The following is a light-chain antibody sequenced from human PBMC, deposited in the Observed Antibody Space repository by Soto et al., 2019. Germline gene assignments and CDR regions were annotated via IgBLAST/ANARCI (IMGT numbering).Light chain of an antibody. CDR2: GAS. CDR1: QSVSSNY. Sequence: EIVLTQSPGTLSLSPGERATLSCRASQSVSSNYLAWYKQKPGQAPRLLIYGASSRATDIPDRFSGIGSGTDLTLTISSLEPEDFAMYYCQQYGSSYTFGPGTKVDIK. V-gene: IGKV3-20*01. CDR3: QQYGSSYT. J-gene: IGKJ3*01.